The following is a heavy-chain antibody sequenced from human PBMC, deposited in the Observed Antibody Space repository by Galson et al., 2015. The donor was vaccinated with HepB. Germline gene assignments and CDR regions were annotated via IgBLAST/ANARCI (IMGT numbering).Heavy chain of an antibody. CDR1: GFAFSSYS. J-gene: IGHJ6*02. CDR2: SSSSSSYI. V-gene: IGHV3-21*01. D-gene: IGHD3-22*01. CDR3: ARYSYDSGEYYGMDV. Sequence: SLRVSGVAYGFAFSSYSMNGAGEAQGKGLEGGSSSSSSSSYIYYADSVKGRFTISRDNAKNSLYPQMNSLRAEDTAVYYCARYSYDSGEYYGMDVWGQGTPVTVSS.